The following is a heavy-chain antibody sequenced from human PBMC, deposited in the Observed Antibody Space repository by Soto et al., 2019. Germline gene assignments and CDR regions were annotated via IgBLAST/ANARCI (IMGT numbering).Heavy chain of an antibody. V-gene: IGHV2-5*02. J-gene: IGHJ5*02. D-gene: IGHD5-12*01. CDR3: AHRPEYSGYDWFFRFKVPNHSGMKKENWFDP. CDR1: GFSLSTSGVG. Sequence: QITLKESGPTLVNPTQTLTLTCTFSGFSLSTSGVGVGWIRQPPGKALEWLALIYWDDDKRYSPSLKSRLTITKDTSKNQVVLTMTNMDPVDTATYYCAHRPEYSGYDWFFRFKVPNHSGMKKENWFDPWGQGTLVTVSS. CDR2: IYWDDDK.